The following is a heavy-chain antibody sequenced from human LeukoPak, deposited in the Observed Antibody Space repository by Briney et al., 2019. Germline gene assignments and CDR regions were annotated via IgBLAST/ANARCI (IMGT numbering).Heavy chain of an antibody. J-gene: IGHJ6*02. CDR1: GDRVSSNSAA. D-gene: IGHD6-19*01. V-gene: IGHV6-1*01. CDR3: ARDRQWLLPTVNRAFTGMDV. CDR2: TYYRSEWYN. Sequence: SQTLSLTCAISGDRVSSNSAAWNWIRQSPSRGLEWLGRTYYRSEWYNGYAVSAKSRITINPDTSKNQFSLQLNSVTPEDTAVYYCARDRQWLLPTVNRAFTGMDVWGQGTTVTVSS.